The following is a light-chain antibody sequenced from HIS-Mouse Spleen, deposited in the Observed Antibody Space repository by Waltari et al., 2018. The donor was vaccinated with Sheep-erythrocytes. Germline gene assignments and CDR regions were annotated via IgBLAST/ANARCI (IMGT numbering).Light chain of an antibody. CDR1: SSDVGGYNY. CDR3: CSYAGSYNHV. Sequence: QSALTQPRPVSGSPGQSVTISCTGTSSDVGGYNYVPWYQQHPGKAPNLMIYDVSKRPSGVPDRFSGSKSGNTASLTISGLQAEDEADYYCCSYAGSYNHVFATGTKVTVL. CDR2: DVS. V-gene: IGLV2-11*01. J-gene: IGLJ1*01.